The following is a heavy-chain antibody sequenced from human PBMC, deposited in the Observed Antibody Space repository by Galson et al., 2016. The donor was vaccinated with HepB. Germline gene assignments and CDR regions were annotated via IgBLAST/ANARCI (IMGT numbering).Heavy chain of an antibody. CDR2: INPRNGDT. V-gene: IGHV1-2*02. J-gene: IGHJ4*02. D-gene: IGHD1-26*01. CDR3: ARDLGYLAPKRRVWDKHFDY. Sequence: SVKASCKASGYPFINFYIHWVRQAPGQGLEWMGWINPRNGDTGYAQKFQGRVSVTRDTSISTTYMELSSLRSDDTALYYCARDLGYLAPKRRVWDKHFDYWGQGALVTVSS. CDR1: GYPFINFY.